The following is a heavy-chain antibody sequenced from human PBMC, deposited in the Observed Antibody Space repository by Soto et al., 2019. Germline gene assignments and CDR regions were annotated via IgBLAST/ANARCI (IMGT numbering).Heavy chain of an antibody. CDR2: ISGSGGST. D-gene: IGHD2-15*01. V-gene: IGHV3-23*01. Sequence: EVQLLESGGGLVQPGGSLRLSCAASGFTFSSYAMSWVRQAPGKGLEWVSAISGSGGSTYYADSVKGRFTISRDNSKNTLYLQMNSLRAEDTAVYYCAKDTLYCSGGSCYWSRVGAFDIWGQGTMVTVSS. CDR1: GFTFSSYA. CDR3: AKDTLYCSGGSCYWSRVGAFDI. J-gene: IGHJ3*02.